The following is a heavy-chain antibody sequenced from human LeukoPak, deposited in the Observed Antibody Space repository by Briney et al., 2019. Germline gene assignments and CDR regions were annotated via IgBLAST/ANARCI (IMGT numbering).Heavy chain of an antibody. CDR1: GGTFSSYA. CDR3: ARAYYYDSSGYYPFDY. Sequence: SVKVSCKASGGTFSSYAISWVRQAPGQGLEWMGRIIPIFGTANYAQKFQGRVTITTDESTSTAYMELSSLRSEDTAVYYCARAYYYDSSGYYPFDYWGQGTLVTVSS. V-gene: IGHV1-69*05. D-gene: IGHD3-22*01. J-gene: IGHJ4*02. CDR2: IIPIFGTA.